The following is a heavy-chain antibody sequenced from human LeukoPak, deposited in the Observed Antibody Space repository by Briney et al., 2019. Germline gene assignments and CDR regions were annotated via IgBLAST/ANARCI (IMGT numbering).Heavy chain of an antibody. CDR1: GFAFSSIA. CDR3: AKGQELDDGVFDS. J-gene: IGHJ4*02. V-gene: IGHV3-23*01. D-gene: IGHD1-1*01. CDR2: IRSNGDTT. Sequence: GGSLRLSCAASGFAFSSIAMTWVRQPPGKGLEWVPCIRSNGDTTYNADSVKGRFTISRDDSKNTLYLQMNSLRVEDTAIYYCAKGQELDDGVFDSWGRGTLVTVSS.